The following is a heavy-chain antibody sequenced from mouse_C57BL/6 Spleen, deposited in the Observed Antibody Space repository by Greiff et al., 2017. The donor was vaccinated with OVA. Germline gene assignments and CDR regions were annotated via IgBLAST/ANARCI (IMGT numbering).Heavy chain of an antibody. CDR1: GFTFSDYY. J-gene: IGHJ4*01. D-gene: IGHD2-3*01. V-gene: IGHV5-16*01. CDR3: ARVRIYDGFYYAMDY. Sequence: EVKLVESEGGLVQPGSSMKLSCTASGFTFSDYYMAWVRQVPEKGLEWVANINYDGSSTYYLDSLKSRFIISRDNAKNILYLQMSSLKSEDTATYYCARVRIYDGFYYAMDYWGQGTSVTVSS. CDR2: INYDGSST.